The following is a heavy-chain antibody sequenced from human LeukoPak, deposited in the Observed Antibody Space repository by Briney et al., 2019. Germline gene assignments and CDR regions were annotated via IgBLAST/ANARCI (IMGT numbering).Heavy chain of an antibody. CDR1: GYTFTSYY. D-gene: IGHD6-13*01. CDR2: INPSGGST. J-gene: IGHJ6*03. CDR3: ATPQGGSSSWYGSYYYYYMDV. Sequence: GASVKVSCKASGYTFTSYYMHWVRQAPGQGLEWMGIINPSGGSTSYAQKFQGRVTMTRDTSISTAYMELSRLRSDDTAVYYCATPQGGSSSWYGSYYYYYMDVWGKGTTVTVSS. V-gene: IGHV1-46*01.